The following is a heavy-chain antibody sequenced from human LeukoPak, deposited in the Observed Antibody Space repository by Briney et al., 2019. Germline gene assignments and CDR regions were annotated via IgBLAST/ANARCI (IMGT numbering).Heavy chain of an antibody. Sequence: GGSLRLSCAASGFSFSSYAMGWVRQAPGKGLEWVSAISGSGDTAYYADSVKGRFTISRDNSKNTLYVQMNSLRAEDTALYYCARGYYDSSGYSGIVYYFDYWGQGTLVTVSS. D-gene: IGHD3-22*01. CDR2: ISGSGDTA. V-gene: IGHV3-23*01. CDR1: GFSFSSYA. J-gene: IGHJ4*02. CDR3: ARGYYDSSGYSGIVYYFDY.